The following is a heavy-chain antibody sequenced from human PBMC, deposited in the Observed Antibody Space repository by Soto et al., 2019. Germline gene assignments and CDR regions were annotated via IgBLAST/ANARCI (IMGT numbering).Heavy chain of an antibody. D-gene: IGHD2-2*01. CDR1: GFTFGDYA. CDR2: IRSKAYGGTP. Sequence: GGSLRLSCTASGFTFGDYAMSWFRQAPGKGLEWVGFIRSKAYGGTPEYAASVKGRLTISRDDSKSIAYLQMNSLKTEDTAVYYCTLYQLLGNRFDYWGQGTLVTVSS. V-gene: IGHV3-49*03. CDR3: TLYQLLGNRFDY. J-gene: IGHJ4*02.